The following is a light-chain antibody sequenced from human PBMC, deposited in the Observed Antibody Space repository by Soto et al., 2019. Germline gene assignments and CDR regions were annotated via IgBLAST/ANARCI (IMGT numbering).Light chain of an antibody. CDR1: SSDVGGYNY. V-gene: IGLV2-14*01. CDR3: NSYTISSTPYV. J-gene: IGLJ1*01. Sequence: QSVLNQPASVSGSPGQLITISCTGTSSDVGGYNYVSWYQQHPGKAPTLMIYDVSNRPSGVSNRFSGSKSGNTASLTISGLQAEDEADYYFNSYTISSTPYV. CDR2: DVS.